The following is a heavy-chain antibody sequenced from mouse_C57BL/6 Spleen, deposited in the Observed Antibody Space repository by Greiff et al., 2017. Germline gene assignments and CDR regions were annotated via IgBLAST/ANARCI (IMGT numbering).Heavy chain of an antibody. D-gene: IGHD4-1*01. CDR3: TRSLTGYYAMDY. CDR2: IDPETGGT. J-gene: IGHJ4*01. V-gene: IGHV1-15*01. CDR1: GYTFTDYE. Sequence: LQESGAELVRPGASVTLSCKASGYTFTDYEMHWVKQTPVHGLEWIGAIDPETGGTAYNQKFKGKAILTADKSSSTAYMELLSLTSEDSAVYYCTRSLTGYYAMDYWGQGTSVTVSS.